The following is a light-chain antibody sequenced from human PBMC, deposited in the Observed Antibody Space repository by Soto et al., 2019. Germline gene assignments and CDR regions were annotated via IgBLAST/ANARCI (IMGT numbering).Light chain of an antibody. CDR3: AAWDDSLGGFYV. CDR1: SSNIGSNY. V-gene: IGLV1-47*01. Sequence: QSVLTQPHSASGTPGQRVTISCSGSSSNIGSNYVYWYQQLPGTAPTNLLYRNNQRPPGVPDRFSGSKSGTSASLVISGLRSEDEAEYYCAAWDDSLGGFYVFGTGTKLTVL. CDR2: RNN. J-gene: IGLJ1*01.